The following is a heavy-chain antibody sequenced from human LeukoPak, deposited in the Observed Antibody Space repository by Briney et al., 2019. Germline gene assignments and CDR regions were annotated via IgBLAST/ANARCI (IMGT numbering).Heavy chain of an antibody. J-gene: IGHJ4*02. D-gene: IGHD3-10*01. CDR3: ARESGSGSQYYFGY. CDR2: IYYSGST. V-gene: IGHV4-59*01. Sequence: SETLSLTCTVSGGSISSYYWSWIRQPPGKGLEWIGYIYYSGSTNYNPSLKSRVTISVDTSKNQFSLKLSSVTAADTAVYYCARESGSGSQYYFGYWGQGTLVTVSS. CDR1: GGSISSYY.